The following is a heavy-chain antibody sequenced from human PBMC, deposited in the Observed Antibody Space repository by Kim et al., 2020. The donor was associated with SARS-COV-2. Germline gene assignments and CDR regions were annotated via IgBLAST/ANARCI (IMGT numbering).Heavy chain of an antibody. CDR3: ARGPIFYYDSSGYSLDY. V-gene: IGHV4-59*09. J-gene: IGHJ4*02. D-gene: IGHD3-22*01. Sequence: LKSRVTISVDTSKNPFSLKLSSVTAADTAVYYCARGPIFYYDSSGYSLDYWGQGTLVTVSS.